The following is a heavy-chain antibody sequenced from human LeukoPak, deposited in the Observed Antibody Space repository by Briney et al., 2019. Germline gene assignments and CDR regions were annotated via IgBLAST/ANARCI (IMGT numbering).Heavy chain of an antibody. Sequence: SETLSLTCTVFGYFISSGFYWGWIRQPPGKGLEWIGSIYHSGSTDYNESLKSRVTISVDTSKNQFSLKLSSVTAADTAVYYCARAYYYDSSGYGYDYWGQGTLVTVSS. CDR2: IYHSGST. D-gene: IGHD3-22*01. CDR3: ARAYYYDSSGYGYDY. CDR1: GYFISSGFY. V-gene: IGHV4-38-2*02. J-gene: IGHJ4*02.